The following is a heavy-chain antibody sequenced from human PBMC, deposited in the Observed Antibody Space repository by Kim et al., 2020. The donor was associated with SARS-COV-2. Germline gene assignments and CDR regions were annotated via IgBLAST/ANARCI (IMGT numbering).Heavy chain of an antibody. CDR1: GGSFSGYY. CDR3: ARGSRYYGSRVGIVQH. J-gene: IGHJ1*01. Sequence: SETLSLTCAVYGGSFSGYYWSWIRQPPGKGLEWIGEINHSGSTNYNPSLKSRVTISVDTSKNQFSLKLSSVTAADTAVYYCARGSRYYGSRVGIVQHWGQGTLVTVSS. V-gene: IGHV4-34*01. D-gene: IGHD3-10*01. CDR2: INHSGST.